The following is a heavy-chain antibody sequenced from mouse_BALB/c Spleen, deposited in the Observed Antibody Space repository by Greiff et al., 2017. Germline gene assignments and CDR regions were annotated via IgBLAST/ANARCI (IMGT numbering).Heavy chain of an antibody. CDR1: GYSITSGYY. J-gene: IGHJ2*01. CDR3: ARWGWLAPYYFDY. Sequence: DVQLQESGPGLVKPSQSLSLTCSVTGYSITSGYYWNWIRQFPGNKLEWMGYISYDGSNNYNPSLKNRISITRDTSKNQFFLKLNSVTTEDTATYYCARWGWLAPYYFDYWGQGTTLTVSS. D-gene: IGHD2-3*01. V-gene: IGHV3-6*02. CDR2: ISYDGSN.